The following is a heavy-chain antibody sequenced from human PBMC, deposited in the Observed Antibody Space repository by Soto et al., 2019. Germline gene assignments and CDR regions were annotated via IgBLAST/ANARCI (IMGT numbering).Heavy chain of an antibody. CDR3: ATTGGYGTPGDY. D-gene: IGHD5-12*01. J-gene: IGHJ4*02. Sequence: QVHLQESGPGLVKPSQTLSLNCTVSGGSVSSGDYYWTWIRQHPGKGLEWIGYISYTGSTYYNPSLESRVSISVDTSRTHFSLRLHSVTAADTAVYYCATTGGYGTPGDYWGQGTLVTVSS. CDR2: ISYTGST. V-gene: IGHV4-31*03. CDR1: GGSVSSGDYY.